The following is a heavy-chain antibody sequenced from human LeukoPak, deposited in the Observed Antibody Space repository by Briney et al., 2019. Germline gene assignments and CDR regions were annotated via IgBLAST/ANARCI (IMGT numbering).Heavy chain of an antibody. Sequence: GASVKVSCKASGYTFTGYYMHWVRQAPGQGLEWKGISNPSGGSTSYAQKFQGRVTMTRDTSTSTVYMELSSLRSEDTAVYYCARENYYDSSGYYNDAFDIWGQGTMVTVSS. CDR1: GYTFTGYY. CDR3: ARENYYDSSGYYNDAFDI. V-gene: IGHV1-46*01. D-gene: IGHD3-22*01. CDR2: SNPSGGST. J-gene: IGHJ3*02.